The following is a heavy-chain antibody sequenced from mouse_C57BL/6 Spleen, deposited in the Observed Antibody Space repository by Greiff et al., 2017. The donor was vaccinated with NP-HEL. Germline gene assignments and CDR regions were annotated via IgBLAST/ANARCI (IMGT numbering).Heavy chain of an antibody. J-gene: IGHJ3*01. CDR3: TRKAYYYGEFAY. Sequence: EVKVEESGGGLVQPGGSMKLSCAASGFTFSDAWMDWVRQSPEKGLEWVAEIRNKANNHATYYAESVKGRFTISRDDSKSSVYLQMNSLRAEDTGIYYCTRKAYYYGEFAYWGQGTLVTVSA. CDR1: GFTFSDAW. CDR2: IRNKANNHAT. D-gene: IGHD1-1*01. V-gene: IGHV6-6*01.